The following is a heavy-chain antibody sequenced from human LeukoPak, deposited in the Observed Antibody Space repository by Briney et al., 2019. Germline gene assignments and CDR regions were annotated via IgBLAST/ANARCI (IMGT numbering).Heavy chain of an antibody. D-gene: IGHD2/OR15-2a*01. CDR2: VNYSGTT. J-gene: IGHJ5*02. V-gene: IGHV4-39*01. Sequence: SETLSLTCTVSGASISSSSYYWVWVRQPPGKGLEWIGSVNYSGTTYYSAFLKSRVAISMDTSKNQFSLRLTSVTAADTAVYYCAGLITTVDGNWFDPWGQGTLVTVSS. CDR3: AGLITTVDGNWFDP. CDR1: GASISSSSYY.